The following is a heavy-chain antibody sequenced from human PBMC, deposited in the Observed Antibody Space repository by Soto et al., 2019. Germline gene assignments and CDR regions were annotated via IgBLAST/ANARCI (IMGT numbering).Heavy chain of an antibody. CDR1: GFAFSTYT. D-gene: IGHD2-21*02. CDR2: ISGSTGSI. CDR3: ARALYMVTPFDI. J-gene: IGHJ3*02. Sequence: EVQLVESGGGLVKPGGSLRLSCAASGFAFSTYTMSWVRQAPGKGLEWVSSISGSTGSIYYADSVKGRFTISRDNDNNSLYLQMNSLRAEDTAVYYCARALYMVTPFDIWGQGTMVTVSS. V-gene: IGHV3-21*01.